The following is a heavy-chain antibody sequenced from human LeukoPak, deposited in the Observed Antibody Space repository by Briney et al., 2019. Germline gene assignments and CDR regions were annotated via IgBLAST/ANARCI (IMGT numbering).Heavy chain of an antibody. CDR3: ARGPSVGATNLNWFDP. Sequence: PSETLSLTCAVYGGSFSGYYWSWIRQPPGKGLEWIGEINHSGSTNYNPSLKSRVTISVDTPKNQFSLKLSSVTAADTAVYYCARGPSVGATNLNWFDPWGQGTLVTVSS. D-gene: IGHD1-26*01. CDR1: GGSFSGYY. V-gene: IGHV4-34*01. CDR2: INHSGST. J-gene: IGHJ5*02.